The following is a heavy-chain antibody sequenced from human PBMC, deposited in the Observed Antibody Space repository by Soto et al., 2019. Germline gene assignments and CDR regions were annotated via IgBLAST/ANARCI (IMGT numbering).Heavy chain of an antibody. CDR3: TRDLISGYGSYYFDP. D-gene: IGHD3-22*01. CDR1: GYLISSGYY. V-gene: IGHV4-38-2*02. Sequence: PWETLSLTCSVSGYLISSGYYWGWVRQTPGKGLEWLGSIDYSGKTYKNPSLKSRVSASVDLSQNQFSLNLRSVTAADTAVYFCTRDLISGYGSYYFDPWGQGTLVTVSS. J-gene: IGHJ5*02. CDR2: IDYSGKT.